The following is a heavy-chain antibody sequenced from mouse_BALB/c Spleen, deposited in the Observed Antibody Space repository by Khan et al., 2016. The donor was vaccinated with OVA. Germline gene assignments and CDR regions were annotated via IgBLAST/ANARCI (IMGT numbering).Heavy chain of an antibody. CDR1: GFSLTRHG. Sequence: QVQLKQSGPGLVAPSQSLSITCTVSGFSLTRHGIHWVRQPPGKGLEWLGIIWAGGSTNYNSALMSRLSITKDSSKSQVFLKMNSLQTDATTIYFRSRSREPDYFDYWGQGTTLTVSS. CDR3: SRSREPDYFDY. V-gene: IGHV2-9*02. D-gene: IGHD1-1*01. J-gene: IGHJ2*01. CDR2: IWAGGST.